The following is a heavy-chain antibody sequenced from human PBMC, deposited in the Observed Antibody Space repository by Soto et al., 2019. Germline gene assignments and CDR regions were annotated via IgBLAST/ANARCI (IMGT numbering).Heavy chain of an antibody. J-gene: IGHJ4*02. CDR2: ITSRSSYI. D-gene: IGHD3-10*01. V-gene: IGHV3-21*01. CDR3: ARAPAYYFGSGSYLDY. CDR1: GFTFISYS. Sequence: EVQLVESGGGLVKPGGSLRLSCAASGFTFISYSMNWVRQAPGKGLEWVSSITSRSSYIYYADSVKGRFTISRDNAKNSLFLQMNSLRAEDTAVYYGARAPAYYFGSGSYLDYWGQGTLVTVSP.